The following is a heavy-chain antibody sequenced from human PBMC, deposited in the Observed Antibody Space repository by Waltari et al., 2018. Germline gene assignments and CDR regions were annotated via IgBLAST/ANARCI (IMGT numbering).Heavy chain of an antibody. Sequence: QLQLQESGPGLVKPSETLSPTCTVSGGSIINNKDYWGCIRPPPGKGLEWIGSIFYRGSTHYNPSLKSRVTMSVDTSKNQFSLKLSSVTAADTARYYCARDYDSSGYYYDYWGQGVLVTVSS. CDR2: IFYRGST. CDR3: ARDYDSSGYYYDY. J-gene: IGHJ4*02. D-gene: IGHD3-22*01. V-gene: IGHV4-39*02. CDR1: GGSIINNKDY.